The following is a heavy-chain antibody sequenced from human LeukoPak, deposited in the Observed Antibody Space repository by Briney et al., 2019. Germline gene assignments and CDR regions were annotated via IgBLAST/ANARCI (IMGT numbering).Heavy chain of an antibody. CDR2: ISSSSSYI. Sequence: GGALRLSCAASGFTFSSYSLNWVRQAPGKGLEWVSSISSSSSYIYYADSVKGRFTISRDNAKNSLYLQMNSLRAEDTAVYYCARARINLVRGVMNYYGMDVWGQRTPVTVSS. D-gene: IGHD3-10*01. J-gene: IGHJ6*01. CDR1: GFTFSSYS. CDR3: ARARINLVRGVMNYYGMDV. V-gene: IGHV3-21*01.